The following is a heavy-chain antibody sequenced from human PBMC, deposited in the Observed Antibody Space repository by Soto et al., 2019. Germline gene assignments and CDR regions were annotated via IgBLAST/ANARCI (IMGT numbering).Heavy chain of an antibody. D-gene: IGHD2-15*01. J-gene: IGHJ5*02. CDR3: ARGDCSGGSCYLGLHWFDP. CDR1: GGSISSSSYY. V-gene: IGHV4-39*05. CDR2: IYYSGST. Sequence: SETPSLTCTVSGGSISSSSYYWCWIRHPPGKGLEWIGSIYYSGSTYYNPSLKSRVTISVDTSKNQFSLKLSSVTAADTAVYYCARGDCSGGSCYLGLHWFDPWGQGTLVTVSS.